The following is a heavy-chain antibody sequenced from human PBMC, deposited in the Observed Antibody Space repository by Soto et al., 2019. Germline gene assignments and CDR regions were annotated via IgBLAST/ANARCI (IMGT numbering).Heavy chain of an antibody. D-gene: IGHD6-13*01. CDR2: ISGSGADT. J-gene: IGHJ4*02. V-gene: IGHV3-23*01. Sequence: PGGSLRLSCAASGFTVGSYAMTWVRQAPGKGLEWVSVISGSGADTYYADSVKGRFTISRDNSKNTLYLQMNSLRAEDTAVYYCARVDDSSSWYVWGQGTLVTVSS. CDR3: ARVDDSSSWYV. CDR1: GFTVGSYA.